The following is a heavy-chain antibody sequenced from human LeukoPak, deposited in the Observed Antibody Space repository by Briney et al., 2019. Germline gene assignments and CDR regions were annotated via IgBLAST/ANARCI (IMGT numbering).Heavy chain of an antibody. J-gene: IGHJ4*02. V-gene: IGHV3-21*01. CDR2: ISSSSSYI. CDR1: GFTFSSYS. D-gene: IGHD6-13*01. Sequence: GGSLRLSCAASGFTFSSYSMNWVRQAPGKGLEWVSSISSSSSYIYYADSVKGRFTISRDNAKNSLYLQMNSLRDEDTAVYYCARDSYSSRWPLDYWGQGTLVTVSS. CDR3: ARDSYSSRWPLDY.